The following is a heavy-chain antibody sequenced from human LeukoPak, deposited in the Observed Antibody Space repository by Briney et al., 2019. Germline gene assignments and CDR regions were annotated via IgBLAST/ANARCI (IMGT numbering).Heavy chain of an antibody. Sequence: GSSVKVSCKASGGTFSSYTISWVRQASGQGLEWMGRIIPILGIANYAQKFQGRVTITADKSTSTAYMELSSLRSGDTAVYYCASRYSYGTPAYFDYWGQGTLVTVSS. CDR1: GGTFSSYT. V-gene: IGHV1-69*02. CDR3: ASRYSYGTPAYFDY. CDR2: IIPILGIA. D-gene: IGHD5-18*01. J-gene: IGHJ4*02.